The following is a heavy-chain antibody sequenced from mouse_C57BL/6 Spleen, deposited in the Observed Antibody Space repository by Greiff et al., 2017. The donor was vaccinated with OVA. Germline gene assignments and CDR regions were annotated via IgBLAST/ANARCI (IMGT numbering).Heavy chain of an antibody. CDR2: IDPENGDT. CDR3: TTGGNYDAWFAY. J-gene: IGHJ3*01. D-gene: IGHD2-1*01. V-gene: IGHV14-4*01. CDR1: GFNIKDDY. Sequence: EVKVVESGAELVRPGASVKLSCTASGFNIKDDYMHWVKQRPEQGLAWIGWIDPENGDTEYASKFQGKATITADTSSNTAYLQLSSLTSEDTAVYYCTTGGNYDAWFAYWGQGTLVTVSA.